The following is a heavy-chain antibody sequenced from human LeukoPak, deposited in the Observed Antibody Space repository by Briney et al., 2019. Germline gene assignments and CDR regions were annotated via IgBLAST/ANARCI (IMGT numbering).Heavy chain of an antibody. J-gene: IGHJ4*02. CDR3: ARMVYHDILTGYFFDY. Sequence: SGPTLVNPTQTLTLTCTFSGFSLSTSGMSVSWIRQPPGKALEWLAVIDWDDDKYYSTSLKTRLTISKDTSKNQVVLTMTNMDPVDTATYYCARMVYHDILTGYFFDYWGQGTLVTVSS. D-gene: IGHD3-9*01. CDR2: IDWDDDK. CDR1: GFSLSTSGMS. V-gene: IGHV2-70*01.